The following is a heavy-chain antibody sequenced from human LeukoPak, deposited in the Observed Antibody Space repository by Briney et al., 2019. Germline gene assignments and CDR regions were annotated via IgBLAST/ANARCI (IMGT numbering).Heavy chain of an antibody. CDR1: GGSISSYY. CDR3: TREPSGYSYGRNGY. V-gene: IGHV4-4*07. D-gene: IGHD5-18*01. Sequence: PSETLSLTCTVSGGSISSYYWSWIRQPAGKGLEWIGRIYTSGSTNYNPSLKSRVTMSVDTSKNQFSLKLSSVTAEDTAVYYCTREPSGYSYGRNGYWGQGTLVTVSS. CDR2: IYTSGST. J-gene: IGHJ4*02.